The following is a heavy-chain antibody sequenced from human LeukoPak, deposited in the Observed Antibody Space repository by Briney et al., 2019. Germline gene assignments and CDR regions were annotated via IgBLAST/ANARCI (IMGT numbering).Heavy chain of an antibody. CDR2: IYPGDSDT. D-gene: IGHD4-17*01. CDR3: ARHRGYGDYFDDAIDI. CDR1: GYSFTSYW. V-gene: IGHV5-51*01. Sequence: GESLKISCKGSGYSFTSYWIGWVRQMPGKGLEWMGIIYPGDSDTRYSPSFQGQVTISADKSISTAYLQWSSLKASDTAMYYCARHRGYGDYFDDAIDIWGQGTMVTVSS. J-gene: IGHJ3*02.